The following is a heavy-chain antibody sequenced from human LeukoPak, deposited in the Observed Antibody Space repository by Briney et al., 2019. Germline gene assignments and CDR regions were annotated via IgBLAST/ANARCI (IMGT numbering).Heavy chain of an antibody. CDR3: TRWNFCMDV. Sequence: GGSLRLSCGASGFTFTTYWMAWVRQAPGKGLEWVARINQDGSLKYYVDSVEGRFTIARDNAKNSLFLEMNSLRGEDTALYYCTRWNFCMDVWGKGTTVTVTS. V-gene: IGHV3-7*01. CDR1: GFTFTTYW. J-gene: IGHJ6*03. CDR2: INQDGSLK. D-gene: IGHD3-3*01.